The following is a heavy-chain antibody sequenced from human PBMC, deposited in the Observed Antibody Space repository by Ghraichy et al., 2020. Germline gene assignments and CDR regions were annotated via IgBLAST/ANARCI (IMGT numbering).Heavy chain of an antibody. Sequence: LSLTCAASGFTFSSYGMHWVRQAPGKGLEWVAFIRYDGSNKYYADSVKGRFTISRDNSKNTLYLQMNSLRAEDTAVYYCAKDFLYSSSWYIQHWGQGTLVTVSS. CDR2: IRYDGSNK. CDR3: AKDFLYSSSWYIQH. D-gene: IGHD6-13*01. V-gene: IGHV3-30*02. J-gene: IGHJ1*01. CDR1: GFTFSSYG.